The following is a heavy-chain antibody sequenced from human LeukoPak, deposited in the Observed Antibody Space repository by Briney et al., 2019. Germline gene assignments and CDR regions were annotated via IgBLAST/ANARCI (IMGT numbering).Heavy chain of an antibody. CDR3: ARHTDYYYMDV. J-gene: IGHJ6*03. D-gene: IGHD2-8*02. CDR1: GYSFTNYW. CDR2: IYPGDSDT. Sequence: GESLKISCKGSGYSFTNYWIGWVRQMPGKGLEWMGIIYPGDSDTRYSPSFQGQVTISADKSINTAYLQWRSLKASDTAVYYCARHTDYYYMDVWGKGTTVTVSS. V-gene: IGHV5-51*01.